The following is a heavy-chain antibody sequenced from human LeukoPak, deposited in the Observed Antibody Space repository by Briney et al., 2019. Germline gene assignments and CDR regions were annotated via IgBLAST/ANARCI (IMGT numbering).Heavy chain of an antibody. CDR2: IKQDGSET. CDR1: RFTLSNYW. D-gene: IGHD1-26*01. V-gene: IGHV3-7*01. CDR3: ARYRGKGTSWPLDV. J-gene: IGHJ3*01. Sequence: GGSLRLSCAASRFTLSNYWMSWVRQAPGKGLEWVANIKQDGSETYYVDSVKGRFTTSRDNAKNSLDLQMNSLRGEDTAVYYCARYRGKGTSWPLDVWGQGTIVTVSS.